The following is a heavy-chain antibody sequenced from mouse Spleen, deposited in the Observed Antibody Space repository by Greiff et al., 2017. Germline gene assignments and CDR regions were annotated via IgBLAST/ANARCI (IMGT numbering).Heavy chain of an antibody. J-gene: IGHJ4*01. CDR2: INPNYGTT. Sequence: VQLKESGPELVKPGASVKISCKASGYSFTDYNMNWVKQSNGKSLEWIGVINPNYGTTSYNQKFKGKATLTVDQSSSTAYMQLNSLTSEDSAVYYCARCDTTESFPYAMDYWGQGTSVTVSS. V-gene: IGHV1-39*01. CDR1: GYSFTDYN. D-gene: IGHD1-1*01. CDR3: ARCDTTESFPYAMDY.